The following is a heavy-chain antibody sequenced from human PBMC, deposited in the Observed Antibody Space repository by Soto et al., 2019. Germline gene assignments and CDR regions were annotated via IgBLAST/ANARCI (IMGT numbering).Heavy chain of an antibody. J-gene: IGHJ4*02. D-gene: IGHD2-2*02. CDR2: IHSNDDK. V-gene: IGHV2-5*01. CDR3: AHRMHTSTGPIY. CDR1: GISLSNTGVS. Sequence: SGPTLVNPTQTLTLTCTVSGISLSNTGVSVGWIRQPPGKALEWLALIHSNDDKEYSPSLDSRLTVTKDTSKNQVVLTMTNMDPVDTGTYDCAHRMHTSTGPIYWGQRTLDTVSS.